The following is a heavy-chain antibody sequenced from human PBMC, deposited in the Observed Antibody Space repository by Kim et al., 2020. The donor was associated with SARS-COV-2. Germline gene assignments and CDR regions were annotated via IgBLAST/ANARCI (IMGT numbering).Heavy chain of an antibody. CDR1: GFTFSSYE. CDR3: AAEMTTMTTFGWPPDY. D-gene: IGHD4-17*01. J-gene: IGHJ4*01. Sequence: GGSLRLSCAASGFTFSSYEMHWVRQAPGKGLEWVALISYDGSEKYYADSVKGQFTISRDNSKNTLYLHMNSLRSEDTAVYYCAAEMTTMTTFGWPPDYWG. CDR2: ISYDGSEK. V-gene: IGHV3-30-3*01.